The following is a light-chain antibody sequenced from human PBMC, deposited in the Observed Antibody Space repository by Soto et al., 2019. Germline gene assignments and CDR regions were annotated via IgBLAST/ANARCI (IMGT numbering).Light chain of an antibody. V-gene: IGLV2-11*01. J-gene: IGLJ1*01. CDR1: SSDVGGYNY. CDR3: CSYAGTYTYV. Sequence: QSVLTQPRSVSGSPGQSVTISCTGTSSDVGGYNYVSWYQLHPGKAPKLMIYDVSQRPSGVPDRFSGSKSGNTASLTISGLQGEDEADYYCCSYAGTYTYVFGTGTKVTVL. CDR2: DVS.